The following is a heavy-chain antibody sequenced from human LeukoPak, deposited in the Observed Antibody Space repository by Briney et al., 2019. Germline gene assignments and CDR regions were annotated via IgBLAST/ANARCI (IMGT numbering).Heavy chain of an antibody. CDR1: GFTFSSYA. J-gene: IGHJ4*02. Sequence: PGGSLGLSCAASGFTFSSYAMHWVRQAPGKGLEWVAVISYDGSNKYYADSVKGRFTISRDNSKNTLYLQMNSLRAEDTAVYYCASLSGSAGRYFDYWGQGTLVTVSS. D-gene: IGHD1-26*01. V-gene: IGHV3-30-3*01. CDR3: ASLSGSAGRYFDY. CDR2: ISYDGSNK.